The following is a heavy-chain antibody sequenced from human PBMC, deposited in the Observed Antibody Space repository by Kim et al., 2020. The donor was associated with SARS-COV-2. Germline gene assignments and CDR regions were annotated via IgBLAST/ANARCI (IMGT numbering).Heavy chain of an antibody. CDR1: GGSISSYY. Sequence: SETLSLTCTVSGGSISSYYWSWIRQPPGKGLEWIGYIYYSGSTNYNPSLKSRVTISVDTSKNQFSLKLSSVTAADTAVYYCARRQLERTYYYYYGMDVWGQGTTVTVSS. CDR3: ARRQLERTYYYYYGMDV. CDR2: IYYSGST. D-gene: IGHD1-1*01. J-gene: IGHJ6*02. V-gene: IGHV4-59*08.